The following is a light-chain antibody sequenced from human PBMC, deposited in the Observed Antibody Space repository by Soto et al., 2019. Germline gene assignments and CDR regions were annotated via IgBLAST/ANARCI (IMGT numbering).Light chain of an antibody. CDR2: DVI. Sequence: QSALTQPRSVSGSAGQSVTISCTGTSSDVGVYNYVSWYQQHPGKAPQLVIYDVIKRPSGVPYRFAGSKSGNTASLTISGIQAEDEADYYCCSSAGPSLWVFGEGTKLTVL. J-gene: IGLJ3*02. CDR3: CSSAGPSLWV. V-gene: IGLV2-11*01. CDR1: SSDVGVYNY.